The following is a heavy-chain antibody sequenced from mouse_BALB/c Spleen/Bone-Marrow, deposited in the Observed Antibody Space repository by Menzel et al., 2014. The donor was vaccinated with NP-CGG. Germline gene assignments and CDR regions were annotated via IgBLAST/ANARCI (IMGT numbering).Heavy chain of an antibody. J-gene: IGHJ4*01. Sequence: QVQLKESGPGLVAPSQSLSITCTVSGFSLTSYGVHWVRQPPGKGLEWLGVIWAGGSTYYNSALMSRLSISKDNSKSQVFLKMNSLQTDDTAMYYCARDPITTEPMDYWGQGTSVTVSS. CDR2: IWAGGST. CDR1: GFSLTSYG. D-gene: IGHD1-1*01. V-gene: IGHV2-9*02. CDR3: ARDPITTEPMDY.